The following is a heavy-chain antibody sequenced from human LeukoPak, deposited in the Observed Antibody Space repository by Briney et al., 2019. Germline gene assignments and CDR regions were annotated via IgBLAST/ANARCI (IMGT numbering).Heavy chain of an antibody. CDR1: GYTFTRYD. V-gene: IGHV1-8*01. J-gene: IGHJ6*02. Sequence: ASVTVSCKASGYTFTRYDINWVRQATGQGLEWMGWMNPNSGNTGYAQKFQGRVTMTRNTSISTAYMELSSLRSEDTAVYYCARGEQQLVGRYYYYGMDVWGQGTTVTVSS. D-gene: IGHD6-13*01. CDR3: ARGEQQLVGRYYYYGMDV. CDR2: MNPNSGNT.